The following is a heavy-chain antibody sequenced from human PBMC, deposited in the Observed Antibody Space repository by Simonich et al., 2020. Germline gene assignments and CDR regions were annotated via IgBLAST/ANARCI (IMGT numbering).Heavy chain of an antibody. CDR2: VHAYNVNT. D-gene: IGHD6-13*01. Sequence: QVQLVQSGAEVKKPGASVKVSCKASVYPFTSYGISWVRQAPGQWLEWMGWVHAYNVNTNYAQKLQGRVTMTTDTATSTAYMELRSLRSDDTAVYYCARDQGGRAAAATDNWGQGTLVTVSS. V-gene: IGHV1-18*01. J-gene: IGHJ4*02. CDR3: ARDQGGRAAAATDN. CDR1: VYPFTSYG.